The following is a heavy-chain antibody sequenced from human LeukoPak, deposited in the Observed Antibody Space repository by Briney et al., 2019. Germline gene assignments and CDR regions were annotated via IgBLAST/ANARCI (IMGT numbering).Heavy chain of an antibody. Sequence: GASVKVSCRASGYTFTSYYMHWVRQAPGQGLEWMGIINPSGGSTSYARKFQGRVTMTRDTSTSTVYMELSSLRSEDTAVYYCARDQLGSYGLGYWGQGTLVTVSS. CDR3: ARDQLGSYGLGY. D-gene: IGHD5-18*01. J-gene: IGHJ4*02. CDR1: GYTFTSYY. V-gene: IGHV1-46*01. CDR2: INPSGGST.